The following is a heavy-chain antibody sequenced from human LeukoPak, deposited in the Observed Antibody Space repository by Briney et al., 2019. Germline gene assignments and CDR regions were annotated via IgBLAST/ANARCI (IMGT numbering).Heavy chain of an antibody. V-gene: IGHV4-61*02. CDR3: ARVASNYDYYFDY. J-gene: IGHJ4*02. CDR2: IYTSGST. CDR1: GGSISSGSYY. Sequence: PSETLSLTCTVSGGSISSGSYYWSWIRQPAGKGLEWIGRIYTSGSTNYNPSLKSRVTISVDTSKNQFSLKLSSVTAADTAVYYCARVASNYDYYFDYWGQGTLVTVSS. D-gene: IGHD4-11*01.